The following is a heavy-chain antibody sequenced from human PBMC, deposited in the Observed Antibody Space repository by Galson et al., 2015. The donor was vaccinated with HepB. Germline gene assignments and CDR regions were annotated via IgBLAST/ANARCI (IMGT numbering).Heavy chain of an antibody. Sequence: SVKVSCKASGFTFTSSAMQWVRQARGQRLEWIGWIVVGSGNTNYAQKFQERVTITRDMSTSTAYMELSSLRSEDTAVYYCAAEGNYYGSGSYPYWGQGTLVTVSS. CDR1: GFTFTSSA. V-gene: IGHV1-58*02. CDR2: IVVGSGNT. CDR3: AAEGNYYGSGSYPY. J-gene: IGHJ4*02. D-gene: IGHD3-10*01.